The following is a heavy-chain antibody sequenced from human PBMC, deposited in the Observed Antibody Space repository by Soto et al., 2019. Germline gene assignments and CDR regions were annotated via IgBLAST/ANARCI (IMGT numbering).Heavy chain of an antibody. V-gene: IGHV1-69*04. D-gene: IGHD3-22*01. CDR2: IIPILGIA. Sequence: SVKVSCTASGGTFSSYTISWVRQAPGQGLEWMGRIIPILGIANYAQKFQGRVTITADKSTSTAYMELSSLRSEDTAVYYCARDYSYYDSSGYSFWFDPWGQGTLVTVSS. J-gene: IGHJ5*02. CDR1: GGTFSSYT. CDR3: ARDYSYYDSSGYSFWFDP.